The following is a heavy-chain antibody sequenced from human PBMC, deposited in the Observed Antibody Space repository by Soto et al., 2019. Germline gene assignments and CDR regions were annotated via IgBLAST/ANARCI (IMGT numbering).Heavy chain of an antibody. D-gene: IGHD7-27*01. V-gene: IGHV3-30-3*01. CDR2: ISYDGSHK. J-gene: IGHJ3*01. CDR3: ARKGDPTNWGSGNAFDV. Sequence: GGSLRLSCAASGFTFTNYAIHWVRQAPGKGLEWVAVISYDGSHKYYADSVKGRFTISRDNSKNTLYLQMNSLRVEDTAVYYCARKGDPTNWGSGNAFDVWGQGTMVTVSS. CDR1: GFTFTNYA.